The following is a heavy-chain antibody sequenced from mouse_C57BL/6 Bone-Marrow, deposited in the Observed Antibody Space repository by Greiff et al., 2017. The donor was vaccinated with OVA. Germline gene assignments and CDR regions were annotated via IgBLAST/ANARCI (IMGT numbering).Heavy chain of an antibody. CDR2: INPNNGGT. J-gene: IGHJ4*01. CDR3: ARNGSPHYYAMDY. CDR1: GYTFTDYN. V-gene: IGHV1-22*01. D-gene: IGHD2-2*01. Sequence: EVQLQQSGPELVKPGASVKMSCKASGYTFTDYNMHWVKQSHGKSLEWIGYINPNNGGTSYNQKFKGKATLTVNKSSSTAYMELRSRTSEDSAVYYCARNGSPHYYAMDYWGQGTSVTVSS.